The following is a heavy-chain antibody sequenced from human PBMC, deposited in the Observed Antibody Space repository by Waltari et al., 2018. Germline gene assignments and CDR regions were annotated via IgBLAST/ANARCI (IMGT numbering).Heavy chain of an antibody. Sequence: QVQLVQSGSELKKPGASVKVSCKASGYTFTSYAMNWVRQAPGQGLEWMGWINTNTGNPTYAQGFTGRFVFSLDTSVSTAYLQISSLKAEDTAVYYCARDHTNHFIAVANLEDAFDIWGQGTMVTVSS. CDR1: GYTFTSYA. CDR3: ARDHTNHFIAVANLEDAFDI. CDR2: INTNTGNP. V-gene: IGHV7-4-1*02. D-gene: IGHD6-19*01. J-gene: IGHJ3*02.